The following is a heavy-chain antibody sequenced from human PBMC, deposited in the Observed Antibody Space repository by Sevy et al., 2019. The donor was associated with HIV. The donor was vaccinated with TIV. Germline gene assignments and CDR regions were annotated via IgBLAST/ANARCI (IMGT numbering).Heavy chain of an antibody. CDR2: LSFGCGKI. CDR1: GFTFNIYS. D-gene: IGHD2-8*01. V-gene: IGHV3-23*01. CDR3: AREGCTKPHDY. Sequence: GGSLRLSCAASGFTFNIYSMSWVRQTPGKGLEWVATLSFGCGKINHADSVKGRFTMSRDDSKNAVYLQMDNLRVEDTTIYYCAREGCTKPHDYWGQGTLVTVSS. J-gene: IGHJ4*02.